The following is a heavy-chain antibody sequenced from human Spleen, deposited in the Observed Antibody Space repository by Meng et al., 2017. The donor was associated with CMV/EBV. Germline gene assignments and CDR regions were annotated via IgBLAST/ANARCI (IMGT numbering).Heavy chain of an antibody. Sequence: SGYTFTSYYMHWVRQAPGQWLEWMGIINPSGGSTSYAQKFQGRVTMTRDTSTSTVYMELSSLRSEDTAVYYCARGGQRLRLGEYFDYWAQGTLVTVSS. J-gene: IGHJ4*02. CDR3: ARGGQRLRLGEYFDY. D-gene: IGHD3-16*01. CDR2: INPSGGST. V-gene: IGHV1-46*01. CDR1: GYTFTSYY.